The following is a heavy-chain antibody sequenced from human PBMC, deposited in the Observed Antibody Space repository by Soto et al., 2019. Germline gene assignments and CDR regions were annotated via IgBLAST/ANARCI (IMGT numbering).Heavy chain of an antibody. CDR3: ARVPGVVVSADDAFDI. J-gene: IGHJ3*02. Sequence: QVQLQESGPGLVKPSGTLSLTCAVSGGSVSSSNWWSWVRQSPGKGLEWMGEIYHSGSAHYNPSPKTRATISLATSKNPFSLRLSSVTAADTAVYYCARVPGVVVSADDAFDIWGPGTRVIFSS. D-gene: IGHD2-21*02. CDR2: IYHSGSA. CDR1: GGSVSSSNW. V-gene: IGHV4-4*02.